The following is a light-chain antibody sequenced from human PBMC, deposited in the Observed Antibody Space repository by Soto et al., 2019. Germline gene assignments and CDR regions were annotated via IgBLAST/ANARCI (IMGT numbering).Light chain of an antibody. CDR1: QSVLYSSNNKNY. CDR2: WAS. J-gene: IGKJ1*01. V-gene: IGKV4-1*01. Sequence: DIVMTQSPDSLDVSLGERATINCKSSQSVLYSSNNKNYLAWYQQKPGQPPKLLIYWASTRESGVPDRFSGSGSGTDFTLTISSLQAEYVAVYYCQQYYSTPRTFGQGTKVEIK. CDR3: QQYYSTPRT.